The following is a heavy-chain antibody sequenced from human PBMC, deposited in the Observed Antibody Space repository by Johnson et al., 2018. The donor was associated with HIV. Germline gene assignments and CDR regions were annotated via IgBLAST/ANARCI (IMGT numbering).Heavy chain of an antibody. D-gene: IGHD3-22*01. J-gene: IGHJ3*02. CDR2: TSYDGSNK. Sequence: QVQLVESGGGLVQPGTSLRLSCEASGFTFSSYGMHWVRQAPGKGLEWVAVTSYDGSNKYYADSVKDRFTISSDNFQNTVSLQMNSLRAEDTAVYYCARDGAWGHISMIVVVLRHDAFDIWGQGTMVTVSS. CDR1: GFTFSSYG. CDR3: ARDGAWGHISMIVVVLRHDAFDI. V-gene: IGHV3-30*19.